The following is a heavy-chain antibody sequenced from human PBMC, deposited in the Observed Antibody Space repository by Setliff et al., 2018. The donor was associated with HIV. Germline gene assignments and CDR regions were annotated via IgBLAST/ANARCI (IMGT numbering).Heavy chain of an antibody. CDR1: GYTFTSYG. Sequence: ASVKVSCKTSGYTFTSYGISWVRQAPGQGLEWMGWISGYNGNTNYAQKFQGRLTMTTDTSTSTAYMELRGLRSDDTAVYYCARANVPYSNLWSFSYSLPYYFDYWGQGTLVTVS. CDR3: ARANVPYSNLWSFSYSLPYYFDY. J-gene: IGHJ4*02. CDR2: ISGYNGNT. D-gene: IGHD3-3*01. V-gene: IGHV1-18*01.